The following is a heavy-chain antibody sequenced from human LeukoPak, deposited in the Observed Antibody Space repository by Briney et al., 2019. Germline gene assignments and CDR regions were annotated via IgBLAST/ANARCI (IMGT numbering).Heavy chain of an antibody. D-gene: IGHD5-12*01. CDR2: ISSSSSYI. Sequence: IPGGSLRLSCAASGFTFSSYSMTWVRQAPGKGLEWVSSISSSSSYIYYADSVKGRFTISRDNAKNSLYLQMNSLRAEDTAVYYCARAASGYDYPYYFDYWGQGTLVTVSS. V-gene: IGHV3-21*01. CDR1: GFTFSSYS. CDR3: ARAASGYDYPYYFDY. J-gene: IGHJ4*02.